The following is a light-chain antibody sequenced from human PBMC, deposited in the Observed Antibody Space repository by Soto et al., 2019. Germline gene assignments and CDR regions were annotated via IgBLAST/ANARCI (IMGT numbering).Light chain of an antibody. CDR1: QSINSF. J-gene: IGKJ4*01. CDR2: DAS. V-gene: IGKV3-11*01. Sequence: EIVLTQSPATLSLSPGEGATLSCRASQSINSFLAWYQQKPGQAPRLLIYDASNRATGIPARFSGSGSGTDFTLTISSLEPEDFAVYYCQLRSDWPTFGGGTKVEIK. CDR3: QLRSDWPT.